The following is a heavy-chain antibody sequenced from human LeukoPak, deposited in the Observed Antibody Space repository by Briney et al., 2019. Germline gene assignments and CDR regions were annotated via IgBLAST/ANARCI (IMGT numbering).Heavy chain of an antibody. J-gene: IGHJ5*02. CDR3: AAGYSYGTNLDH. CDR1: GFTFSSYW. V-gene: IGHV3-7*01. Sequence: GGSLRLSCAASGFTFSSYWMSWVRQAPGKGLEWVANIKQDGSEKYYVDSVKGRFTISRDNAKNSVSLQMNSLRAEDTAVYYRAAGYSYGTNLDHWGQGTLVTVSS. CDR2: IKQDGSEK. D-gene: IGHD5-18*01.